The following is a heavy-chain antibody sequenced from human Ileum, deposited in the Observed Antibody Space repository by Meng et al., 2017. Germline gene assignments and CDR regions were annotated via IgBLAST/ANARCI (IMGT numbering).Heavy chain of an antibody. D-gene: IGHD1-26*01. CDR2: ISYDGSNK. CDR3: ARRQRLMGATITQPGPFDP. CDR1: GFTFSDYA. J-gene: IGHJ5*02. Sequence: GESLKISCAASGFTFSDYAMNWVRQAPGKGLEWVAIISYDGSNKFYADSVKGQFTISRDNSKNTLYLQMNYLRAEDTAVYYCARRQRLMGATITQPGPFDPWGHGTRVTVSS. V-gene: IGHV3-30*01.